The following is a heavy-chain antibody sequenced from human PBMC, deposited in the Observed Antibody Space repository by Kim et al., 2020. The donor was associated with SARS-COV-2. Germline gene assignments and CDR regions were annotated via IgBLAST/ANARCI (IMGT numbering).Heavy chain of an antibody. CDR2: GET. CDR3: ATRVGWFDP. Sequence: GETIYAQKFQGRVTMTEDTSTDTAYMELSSLRSEDTAVYYCATRVGWFDPWGQGTLVTVSS. V-gene: IGHV1-24*01. D-gene: IGHD1-26*01. J-gene: IGHJ5*02.